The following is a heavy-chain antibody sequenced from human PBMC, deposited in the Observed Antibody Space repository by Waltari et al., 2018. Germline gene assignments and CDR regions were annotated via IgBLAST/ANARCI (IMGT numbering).Heavy chain of an antibody. J-gene: IGHJ5*02. V-gene: IGHV4-4*07. CDR1: GYSISSYY. Sequence: QVQLQESGPGLVKPSETLSLTCTVSGYSISSYYWSWVRQPAGKGLEWLGRIDTSGNSNYNPSLRSRLTISRDTSNNQLSLRVDSVNAADTAMYYCAREGSAYGLDLLSWGQGTLVTVSS. D-gene: IGHD1-26*01. CDR3: AREGSAYGLDLLS. CDR2: IDTSGNS.